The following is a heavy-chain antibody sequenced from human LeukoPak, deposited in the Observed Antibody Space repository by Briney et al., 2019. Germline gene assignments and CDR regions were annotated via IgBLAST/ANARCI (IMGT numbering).Heavy chain of an antibody. V-gene: IGHV3-15*01. CDR3: TTYTIGHPMTQHMAYYYYYMDV. D-gene: IGHD2-2*02. CDR2: IKSKTDGGTT. CDR1: GFTFSNAW. J-gene: IGHJ6*03. Sequence: GGSLRLSCAASGFTFSNAWMSWVRQAPGKGLEWVGRIKSKTDGGTTDYAAPVKGRFTISRDDSKNTLYLQMNSLKTEDTAVYYCTTYTIGHPMTQHMAYYYYYMDVWGKGTTVTVSS.